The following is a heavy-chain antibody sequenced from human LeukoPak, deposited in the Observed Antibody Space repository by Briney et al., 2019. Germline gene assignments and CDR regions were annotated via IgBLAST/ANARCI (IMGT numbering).Heavy chain of an antibody. CDR2: IYYSGST. CDR3: ARGQYSYGFWDAFDI. CDR1: GGSISSSSYY. J-gene: IGHJ3*02. V-gene: IGHV4-39*07. Sequence: SETLSLTCTVSGGSISSSSYYWGWIRQPPGKGLEWIGSIYYSGSTYYNPSLKSRVTISVDTSKNQFSLKLSSVTAADTAVYYCARGQYSYGFWDAFDIWGQGTMVTVSS. D-gene: IGHD5-18*01.